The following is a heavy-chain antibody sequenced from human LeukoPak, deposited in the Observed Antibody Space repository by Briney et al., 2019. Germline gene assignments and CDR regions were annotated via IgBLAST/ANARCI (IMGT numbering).Heavy chain of an antibody. D-gene: IGHD2-21*01. V-gene: IGHV1-46*01. Sequence: ASVKVSCKASGYTFTSYYMHWVRQAPGQGLEWMGIINPSGGSTSYAQKFQGRVTMTRDMSTSTVYMELSSLRSEDTAVYYCARDGEWVILDFPRYYYYYYMDVWGKGTTVTVSS. CDR2: INPSGGST. J-gene: IGHJ6*03. CDR1: GYTFTSYY. CDR3: ARDGEWVILDFPRYYYYYYMDV.